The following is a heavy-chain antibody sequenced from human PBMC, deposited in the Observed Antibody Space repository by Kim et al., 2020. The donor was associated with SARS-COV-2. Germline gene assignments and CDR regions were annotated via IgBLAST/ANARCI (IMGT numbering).Heavy chain of an antibody. CDR3: AKGRWIIYDSWTDAFDV. CDR2: ISGTGGST. Sequence: GGSLRLSCAASGFTFSSYAMIWVRQAPGKGLEWVSGISGTGGSTYHADSVKGRFAISRDNSRNTLYLQMNSLRAEDTAVYYCAKGRWIIYDSWTDAFDVGGQGTMVTVSS. J-gene: IGHJ3*01. V-gene: IGHV3-23*01. D-gene: IGHD3-16*01. CDR1: GFTFSSYA.